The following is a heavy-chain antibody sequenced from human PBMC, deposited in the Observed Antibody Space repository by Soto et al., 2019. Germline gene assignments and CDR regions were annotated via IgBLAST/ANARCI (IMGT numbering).Heavy chain of an antibody. Sequence: QVQLVQSGAAVKKPGASMKLSCKSSGYTFTSYFLHWVRQAPGQGLEWMGIINPSGGRTTYAQKFQGRVTMTRDTSTSTVYMELSSLRSEDTAVYYCVRESSYDSGGYPLNYWGQGTLVTVSS. D-gene: IGHD3-22*01. V-gene: IGHV1-46*01. J-gene: IGHJ4*02. CDR2: INPSGGRT. CDR1: GYTFTSYF. CDR3: VRESSYDSGGYPLNY.